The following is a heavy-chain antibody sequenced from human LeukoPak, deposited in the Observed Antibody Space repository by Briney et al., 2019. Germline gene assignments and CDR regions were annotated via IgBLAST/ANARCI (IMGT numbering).Heavy chain of an antibody. J-gene: IGHJ4*02. Sequence: GGSLRLSCAASGFTFSNYAMSWVRQAPGKGLEWVSSISGTGGSTYYADSVKGRFTISRDNSNDTLFLQMNSLRAEDTAVYYCAKVRTGHYFDYWGQGTLVTVSS. CDR1: GFTFSNYA. V-gene: IGHV3-23*01. CDR2: ISGTGGST. D-gene: IGHD1-1*01. CDR3: AKVRTGHYFDY.